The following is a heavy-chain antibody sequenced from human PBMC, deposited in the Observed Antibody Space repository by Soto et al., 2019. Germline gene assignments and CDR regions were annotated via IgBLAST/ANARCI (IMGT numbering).Heavy chain of an antibody. Sequence: ASVKVSCKASGYTFTSYGISWVRQAPGQGLEWMGWISAYNGNTDYAQKLQGRGTLTTDTSTSTACMELRSLRSDDTAVYYCARGKFWSGYYYFDYWGQGTLVTVSS. V-gene: IGHV1-18*01. CDR2: ISAYNGNT. CDR1: GYTFTSYG. J-gene: IGHJ4*02. CDR3: ARGKFWSGYYYFDY. D-gene: IGHD3-3*01.